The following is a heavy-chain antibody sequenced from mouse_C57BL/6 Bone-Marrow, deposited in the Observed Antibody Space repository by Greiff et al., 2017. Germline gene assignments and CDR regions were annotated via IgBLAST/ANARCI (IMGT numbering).Heavy chain of an antibody. J-gene: IGHJ4*01. CDR2: IDPSDSET. V-gene: IGHV1-52*01. Sequence: QVQLQQPGAELVRPGSSVKLSCKASGYTFTSYWMHWVKQRPIQGLEWIGNIDPSDSETHYNQKFKDKATLTVDKSSSTAYMQLSSLTSEDSAVYYGARGWLLRYYAMDYWGQGTSVTVSS. CDR1: GYTFTSYW. CDR3: ARGWLLRYYAMDY. D-gene: IGHD2-3*01.